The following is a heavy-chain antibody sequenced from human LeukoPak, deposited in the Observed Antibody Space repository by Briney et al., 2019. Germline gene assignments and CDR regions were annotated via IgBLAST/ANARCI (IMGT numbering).Heavy chain of an antibody. CDR1: GFTFSTDW. CDR2: IKEDGSDT. D-gene: IGHD2-15*01. V-gene: IGHV3-7*01. J-gene: IGHJ4*02. CDR3: ASDRAYSQFDY. Sequence: GGSLRLSCAASGFTFSTDWIDWVRQAPGEWLEWVASIKEDGSDTKYLGSVGGRFTFSRDNTKNSLYLQMNSLRADDTAVYYCASDRAYSQFDYWGQGPLVTVS.